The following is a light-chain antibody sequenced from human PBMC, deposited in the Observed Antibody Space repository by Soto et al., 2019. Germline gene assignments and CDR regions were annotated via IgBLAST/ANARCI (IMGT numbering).Light chain of an antibody. V-gene: IGKV3D-20*02. CDR3: QHRHNWPWT. CDR1: QSVSSSY. CDR2: GAS. Sequence: EIFLTPSTSTLSFSPGQIATLSCRASQSVSSSYLAWYQQKPGQAPRLLIYGASTRATGTPARFSGSGSGTDFTLTISSLEPEDFAVYYCQHRHNWPWTVGQGGKVDIK. J-gene: IGKJ1*01.